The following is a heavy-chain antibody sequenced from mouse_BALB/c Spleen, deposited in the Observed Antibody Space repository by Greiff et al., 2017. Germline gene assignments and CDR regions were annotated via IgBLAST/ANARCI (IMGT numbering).Heavy chain of an antibody. J-gene: IGHJ4*01. CDR1: GYSITSGYY. D-gene: IGHD3-1*01. V-gene: IGHV3-6*02. CDR2: ISYDGSN. CDR3: ARDQGYGAMDY. Sequence: EVQLVESGPGLVKPSQSLSLTCSVTGYSITSGYYWNWIRQFPGNKLVWMGYISYDGSNNYNPSLKNRISITRDTSKNQFFLKLNSVTTEDTATYYCARDQGYGAMDYWGQGTSVNVSS.